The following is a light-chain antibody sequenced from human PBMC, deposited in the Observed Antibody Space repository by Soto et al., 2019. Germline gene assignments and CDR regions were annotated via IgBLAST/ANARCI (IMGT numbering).Light chain of an antibody. CDR1: QSISKY. CDR3: LQTYITPWT. V-gene: IGKV1-39*01. CDR2: SAS. J-gene: IGKJ1*01. Sequence: DIQMSQSPSSLSASVGDRVTITCRASQSISKYLSWYHQKPGKAPKLLIYSASSLQSGVPPRFGGGGSGTNFTLTITSLQPEDFATYYCLQTYITPWTFGQGTNVEI.